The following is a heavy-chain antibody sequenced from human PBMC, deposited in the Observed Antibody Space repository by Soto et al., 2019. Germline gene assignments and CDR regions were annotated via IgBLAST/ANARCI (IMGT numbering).Heavy chain of an antibody. CDR3: ARDGTYYYDSSHKAHDAFDI. CDR2: ISAYNGNT. V-gene: IGHV1-18*04. Sequence: ASVKVSCKASGYTFTSYGISWVRQAPGQGLEWMGWISAYNGNTNYAQKLQGRVTMTTDTSTSPAYMELRSLRSDDTAVYYCARDGTYYYDSSHKAHDAFDIWGQGTMVTVSS. J-gene: IGHJ3*02. CDR1: GYTFTSYG. D-gene: IGHD3-22*01.